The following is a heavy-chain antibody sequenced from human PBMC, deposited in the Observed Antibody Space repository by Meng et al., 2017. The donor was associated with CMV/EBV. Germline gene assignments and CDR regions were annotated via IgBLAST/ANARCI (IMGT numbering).Heavy chain of an antibody. CDR2: IKSKTDGGTT. V-gene: IGHV3-15*07. D-gene: IGHD5-12*01. CDR3: TTDLEGYSGYRDFDY. Sequence: FTFRKAWMNWVRQAPGKGLEWVGRIKSKTDGGTTDYAAPVKGRFTISRDDSKNTLYLQMNSLKTEDTAVYYCTTDLEGYSGYRDFDYWGQGTLVTVSS. CDR1: FTFRKAW. J-gene: IGHJ4*02.